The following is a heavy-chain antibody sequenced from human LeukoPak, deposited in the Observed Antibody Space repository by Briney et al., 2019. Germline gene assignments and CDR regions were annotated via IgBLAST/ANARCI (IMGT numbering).Heavy chain of an antibody. J-gene: IGHJ4*02. Sequence: SETLSLTCTVSGGSISTYYWSWIRQPPGKGLEWIGYIYYTGSTNYSPSLKSRVTMSVDTSKNQFSLKLRSVTAADTAVYYCARHYYSSGWYQPNKFDYWGQGTLVTVSS. CDR2: IYYTGST. V-gene: IGHV4-59*01. D-gene: IGHD6-19*01. CDR1: GGSISTYY. CDR3: ARHYYSSGWYQPNKFDY.